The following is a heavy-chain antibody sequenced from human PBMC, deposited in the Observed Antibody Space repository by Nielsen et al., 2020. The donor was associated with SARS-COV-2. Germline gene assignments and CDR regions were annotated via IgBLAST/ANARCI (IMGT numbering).Heavy chain of an antibody. D-gene: IGHD1-26*01. CDR3: ARGRIGTYYYGMDV. Sequence: GASLKISCAASGFSFSSYAMHWVRQAPGKGLEWVAVISSDGSNKYYADSVKGRFTISRDNSKTTLYLQMNSLRAEDTAVYYCARGRIGTYYYGMDVWGQVTTFTVSS. CDR2: ISSDGSNK. V-gene: IGHV3-30*04. J-gene: IGHJ6*02. CDR1: GFSFSSYA.